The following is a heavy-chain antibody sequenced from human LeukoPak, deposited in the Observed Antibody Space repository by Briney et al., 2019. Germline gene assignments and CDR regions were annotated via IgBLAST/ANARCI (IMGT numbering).Heavy chain of an antibody. CDR2: INGRGDNT. J-gene: IGHJ5*02. CDR3: AKDRVSPGFNWFDP. Sequence: GGSLRLSCAASGFTFSTYAMSWVRQAPGKGLEWVSAINGRGDNTYYADFVKGRFTISRDNSKSTVYLQMNSLRTEDTAVYYCAKDRVSPGFNWFDPWGQGTLVTVSS. V-gene: IGHV3-23*01. D-gene: IGHD2/OR15-2a*01. CDR1: GFTFSTYA.